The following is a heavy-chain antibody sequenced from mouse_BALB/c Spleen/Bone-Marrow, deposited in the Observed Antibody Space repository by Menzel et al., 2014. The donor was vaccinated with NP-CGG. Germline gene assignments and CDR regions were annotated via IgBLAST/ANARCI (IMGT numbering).Heavy chain of an antibody. CDR2: IRNKANGYTT. D-gene: IGHD1-1*01. CDR3: ARDSRSTVSHFDY. V-gene: IGHV7-3*02. CDR1: GFTFTDYY. Sequence: EVKLMESGGGLVQPGGSLRLSCATSGFTFTDYYMNWVCQPPGKALEWLGFIRNKANGYTTEYSASVKGRFTISRDNSQSILYLQMNTLRAEDSATYYCARDSRSTVSHFDYWGQGTTLTVSS. J-gene: IGHJ2*01.